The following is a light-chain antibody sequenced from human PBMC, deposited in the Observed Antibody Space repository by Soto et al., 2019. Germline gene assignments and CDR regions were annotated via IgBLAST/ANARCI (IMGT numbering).Light chain of an antibody. J-gene: IGLJ3*02. Sequence: QSALTQPPSASGSPGQSVTISCTGTSSDVGRYNYISWYQQRPGKAPKLIIYEVSKRPSGVPDRLSGFKYGNTASLTVSGLQAEDEADYYCCSYAHTSRVFGGGTKLTVL. V-gene: IGLV2-8*01. CDR2: EVS. CDR1: SSDVGRYNY. CDR3: CSYAHTSRV.